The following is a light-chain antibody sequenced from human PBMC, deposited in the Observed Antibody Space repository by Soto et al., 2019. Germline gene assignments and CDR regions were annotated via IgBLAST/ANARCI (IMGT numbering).Light chain of an antibody. CDR1: QSVSSSY. J-gene: IGKJ2*01. CDR3: QHYGNLPYT. CDR2: GAS. Sequence: EIVLTQSPGTLSLSPGERATLSCRASQSVSSSYLAWYQQKPGQAPRLLIYGASSRATGIPDRFSGSGSGTDFTLTISRLEPEDFATYYCQHYGNLPYTFGPGTKLEIK. V-gene: IGKV3-20*01.